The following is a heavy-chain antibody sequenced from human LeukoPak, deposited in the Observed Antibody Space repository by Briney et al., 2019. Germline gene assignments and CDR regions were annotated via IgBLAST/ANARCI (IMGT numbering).Heavy chain of an antibody. Sequence: ASVKVSYKASGSTFTGFYVQWVRQAPGQGHEWMGWINPNNGATNYAQKFQGRVSMTRDSSISTAYLDLSRLRFDDTAVYYCARGRRFTIFGVVSGMDVWGRGTTVTVSS. V-gene: IGHV1-2*02. CDR3: ARGRRFTIFGVVSGMDV. CDR2: INPNNGAT. J-gene: IGHJ6*04. D-gene: IGHD3-3*01. CDR1: GSTFTGFY.